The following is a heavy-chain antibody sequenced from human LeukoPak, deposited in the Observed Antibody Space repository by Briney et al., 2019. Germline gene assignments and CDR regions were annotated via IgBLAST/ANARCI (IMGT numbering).Heavy chain of an antibody. D-gene: IGHD4-17*01. CDR2: ISSSSTI. V-gene: IGHV3-48*01. J-gene: IGHJ6*02. Sequence: GRSLRLSCAASGFTFSSYSMNWVRQAPGKGLEWVSYISSSSTIYYADSVKGRFTISRDNAKNSLHLQMNSLRAEDTAVYYCARVDTVTHYGMDVWGQGTTVTVSS. CDR1: GFTFSSYS. CDR3: ARVDTVTHYGMDV.